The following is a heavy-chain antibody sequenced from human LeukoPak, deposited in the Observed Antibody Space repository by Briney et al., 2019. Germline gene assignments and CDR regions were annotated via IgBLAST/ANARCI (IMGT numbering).Heavy chain of an antibody. J-gene: IGHJ6*02. CDR1: GFSFSSYS. D-gene: IGHD3-10*01. Sequence: GGSLRLSCAASGFSFSSYSMNWVRQAPGKGLEWVSSISSSSSYIYYADSVKGRFTISRDNAKNSLYLQMNSLRAEDTAVYYCARGDTMVRGVILSLYYYYGMDVWGQGTTVTVSS. CDR2: ISSSSSYI. V-gene: IGHV3-21*01. CDR3: ARGDTMVRGVILSLYYYYGMDV.